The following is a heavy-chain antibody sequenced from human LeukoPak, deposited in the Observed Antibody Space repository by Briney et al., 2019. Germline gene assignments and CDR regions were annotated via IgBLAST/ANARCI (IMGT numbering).Heavy chain of an antibody. Sequence: PGGSLRLSCAASGFTFSSYGMHWVRQAPGKGLEWVAVIWYDRSNKYYADSVKGRFTISRDNFKNTLYLQMNSLRAEDTAVYYCARGVEYYDSSGYYRGYFDYWGQGTLVTGSS. D-gene: IGHD3-22*01. CDR1: GFTFSSYG. V-gene: IGHV3-33*01. CDR3: ARGVEYYDSSGYYRGYFDY. J-gene: IGHJ4*02. CDR2: IWYDRSNK.